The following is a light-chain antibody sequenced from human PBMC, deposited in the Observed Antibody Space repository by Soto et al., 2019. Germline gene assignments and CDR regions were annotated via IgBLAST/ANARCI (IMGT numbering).Light chain of an antibody. CDR3: MQGLQTRA. CDR1: QSLLHSNGYNY. V-gene: IGKV2-28*01. CDR2: LGS. J-gene: IGKJ5*01. Sequence: DIVVTQSPLSLPVTPGEPASISCRSSQSLLHSNGYNYLDWYLQKPGQSPQLLIYLGSNRASGVPDRFSGSGSGTDFTLKISRVEAEDVGVYYCMQGLQTRAFGQGTRLEIK.